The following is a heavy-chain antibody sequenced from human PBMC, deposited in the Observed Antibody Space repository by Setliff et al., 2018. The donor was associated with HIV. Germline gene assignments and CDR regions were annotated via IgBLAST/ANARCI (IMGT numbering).Heavy chain of an antibody. J-gene: IGHJ3*02. CDR1: RDSINGHW. CDR3: ARYKCINFACVGFDI. Sequence: SETLSLTCTVSRDSINGHWWSWIRQPPGKGLEWTGSIHYSGITHYNPSLKSRLTMSVDTSKNQVSLNLTSVTAADTAVYYCARYKCINFACVGFDIWGQGTVVTVS. V-gene: IGHV4-59*11. D-gene: IGHD3-9*01. CDR2: IHYSGIT.